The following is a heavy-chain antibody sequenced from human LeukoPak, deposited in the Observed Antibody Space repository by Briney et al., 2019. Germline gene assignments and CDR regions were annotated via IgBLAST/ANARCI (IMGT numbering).Heavy chain of an antibody. J-gene: IGHJ4*02. CDR2: ITTSGGAS. CDR1: GFTFSDYA. Sequence: PGGSLRLSCAASGFTFSDYALNWVRQAPGKGLEWVSFITTSGGASYYADSVKGRFTVSRDNSKNILFLQMSGLRAEDTAVYYCAKGTAVTTFFDSWGQGALVAVSS. V-gene: IGHV3-23*01. D-gene: IGHD4-17*01. CDR3: AKGTAVTTFFDS.